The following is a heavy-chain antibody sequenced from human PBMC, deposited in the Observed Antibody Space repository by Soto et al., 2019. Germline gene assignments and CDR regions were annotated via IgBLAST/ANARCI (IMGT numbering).Heavy chain of an antibody. CDR1: GFTFSSYA. D-gene: IGHD1-20*01. CDR3: ASWKNNWNAAYNWFDP. CDR2: ISYDGSNK. V-gene: IGHV3-30-3*01. Sequence: QVQLVESGGGVVQPGRSLRLSCAASGFTFSSYAMHWVRQAPGKGLEWVAVISYDGSNKYYADSVKGRFTISRGNSKNTLYLQMNSLRAEDTAVYYCASWKNNWNAAYNWFDPWGQGTLVTVSS. J-gene: IGHJ5*02.